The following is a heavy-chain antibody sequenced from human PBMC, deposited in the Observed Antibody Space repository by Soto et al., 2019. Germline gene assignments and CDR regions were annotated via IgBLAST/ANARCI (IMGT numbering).Heavy chain of an antibody. J-gene: IGHJ5*02. CDR3: ARDYSGTYKDCFDP. Sequence: ASVKVSCKASGYTFTSYGISWVRQAPGQRPEWLGWITPGNGKTKFSENFQGKVTTTRDTSASTVYMELSSLRSDDTAVYYCARDYSGTYKDCFDPWGQGTLVTVSS. CDR1: GYTFTSYG. CDR2: ITPGNGKT. V-gene: IGHV1-18*01. D-gene: IGHD1-26*01.